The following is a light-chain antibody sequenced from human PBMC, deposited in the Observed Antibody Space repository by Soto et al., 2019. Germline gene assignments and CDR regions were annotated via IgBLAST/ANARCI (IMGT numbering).Light chain of an antibody. J-gene: IGLJ1*01. CDR2: LNSDGSH. Sequence: QSVLTQSPSASASLGASVKLTCTLSSGHSSYAIAWHQQQPEKGPRYLMKLNSDGSHSKGDGIPDRFSGSSSGDERYLTISSLQSEDEADSYCQTWGTGIHYVFGTGTKVTVL. CDR1: SGHSSYA. V-gene: IGLV4-69*01. CDR3: QTWGTGIHYV.